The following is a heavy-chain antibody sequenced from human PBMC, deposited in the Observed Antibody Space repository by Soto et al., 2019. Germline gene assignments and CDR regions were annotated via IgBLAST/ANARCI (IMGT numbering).Heavy chain of an antibody. J-gene: IGHJ4*02. Sequence: PGGSLRLSCAASGFTFSTYGMSWVRQAPGKGLEWVSGINWNGDSTGYADSVKGRFTISRDNAKNSLYLQMNSLRAEDTALYYCARGAIYCSGGNCYPVYWGQGTLVTVSS. V-gene: IGHV3-20*04. CDR3: ARGAIYCSGGNCYPVY. CDR2: INWNGDST. CDR1: GFTFSTYG. D-gene: IGHD2-15*01.